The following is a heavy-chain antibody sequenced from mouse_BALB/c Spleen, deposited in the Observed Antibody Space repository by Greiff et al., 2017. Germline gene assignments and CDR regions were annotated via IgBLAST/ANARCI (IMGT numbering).Heavy chain of an antibody. CDR3: ARGAGPWFAY. CDR1: GYTFTSYY. J-gene: IGHJ3*01. CDR2: IYPGDGST. Sequence: VQGVESGPELVKPGASVKMSCKASGYTFTSYYIHWVKQRPGQGLEWIGWIYPGDGSTKYNEKFKGKTTLTADKSSSTAYMLLSSLTSEDSAIYFCARGAGPWFAYWGQGTLVTVSA. D-gene: IGHD3-3*01. V-gene: IGHV1S56*01.